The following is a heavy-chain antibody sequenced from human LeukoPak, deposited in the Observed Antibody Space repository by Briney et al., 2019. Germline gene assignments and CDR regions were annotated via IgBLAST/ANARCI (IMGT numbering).Heavy chain of an antibody. Sequence: SETLSLTCIVSGGSVSSYYWTWIQQPPGKGLEWIGYIYNSGSTNYNPSLKSRVTMSVDTSKNQFSLKLSSVTAADTAVYYCARGSQYSSSWGQGTLVTVSS. V-gene: IGHV4-59*02. CDR2: IYNSGST. CDR3: ARGSQYSSS. D-gene: IGHD6-13*01. J-gene: IGHJ4*02. CDR1: GGSVSSYY.